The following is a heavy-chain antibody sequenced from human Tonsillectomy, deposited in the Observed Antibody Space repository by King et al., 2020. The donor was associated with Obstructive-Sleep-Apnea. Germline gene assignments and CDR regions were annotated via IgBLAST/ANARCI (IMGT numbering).Heavy chain of an antibody. D-gene: IGHD6-19*01. V-gene: IGHV4-59*01. CDR1: GGSISSYY. CDR3: ERDLSSGWHDAFDI. J-gene: IGHJ3*02. CDR2: IYYSGST. Sequence: QLQESGPGLVKPSETLSLTCTVSGGSISSYYWSWIRQPPGKGLEWIGYIYYSGSTNYNPSLKSRVTISVDTSKNHFSLKLSSVTAADTAVYYCERDLSSGWHDAFDIWGQGTMVIVSS.